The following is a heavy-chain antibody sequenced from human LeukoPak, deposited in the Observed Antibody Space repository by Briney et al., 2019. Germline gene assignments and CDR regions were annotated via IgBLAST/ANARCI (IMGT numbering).Heavy chain of an antibody. J-gene: IGHJ3*01. CDR2: ISHDGSHI. CDR3: ARVGYHFNLGNAFDV. CDR1: GFSFSQVT. D-gene: IGHD1-20*01. Sequence: GRSLRLSSAPSGFSFSQVTGHWGRQAPGKRLEWVAVISHDGSHIYYAESVRGPVTISRDNSRSTIFLQMSSLRADDTGVYHCARVGYHFNLGNAFDVWGQGTVVTVSS. V-gene: IGHV3-30-3*01.